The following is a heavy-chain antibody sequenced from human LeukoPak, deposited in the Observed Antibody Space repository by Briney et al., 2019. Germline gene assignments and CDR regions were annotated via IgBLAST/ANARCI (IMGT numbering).Heavy chain of an antibody. J-gene: IGHJ5*02. V-gene: IGHV1-8*01. CDR2: MNPNSGNT. D-gene: IGHD1-26*01. Sequence: VASVKVSGKASGYTFTSYGINWVRQATGQGLEWMGWMNPNSGNTGYAQKFQGRVTMTRNTSISTAYMELSSLRSEDTAVYYCARTTVGSRDWFDPWGQGTLVTVSS. CDR1: GYTFTSYG. CDR3: ARTTVGSRDWFDP.